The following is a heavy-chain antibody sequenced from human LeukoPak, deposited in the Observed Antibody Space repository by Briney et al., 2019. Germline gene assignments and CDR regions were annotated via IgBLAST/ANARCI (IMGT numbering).Heavy chain of an antibody. CDR3: AEDRVGRFRYYYYYMDV. J-gene: IGHJ6*03. Sequence: SETLSLTCTVSGLPISSGYYWFGMRQSPGQGLEWIGSIYHSGTAFYNPSLKSRVTMSVDKSKNQFSLKLSSVTAADTAIYHCAEDRVGRFRYYYYYMDVWGNGTTVTVSS. CDR1: GLPISSGYY. CDR2: IYHSGTA. D-gene: IGHD3-10*01. V-gene: IGHV4-38-2*02.